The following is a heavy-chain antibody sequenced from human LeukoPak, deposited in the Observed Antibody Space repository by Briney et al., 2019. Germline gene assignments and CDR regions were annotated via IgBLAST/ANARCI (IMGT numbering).Heavy chain of an antibody. D-gene: IGHD4-11*01. CDR2: ISSSGSTI. CDR3: ARLYQSNYLGGDWFDP. CDR1: GFTFSDYY. Sequence: GGSLRLSCAASGFTFSDYYMSWIRQAPGKGLEWVSYISSSGSTIYYADSVKGRFTISRDNAKNSLYLQMNSLRAEDTAVYHCARLYQSNYLGGDWFDPWGQGTLVTVSS. J-gene: IGHJ5*02. V-gene: IGHV3-11*01.